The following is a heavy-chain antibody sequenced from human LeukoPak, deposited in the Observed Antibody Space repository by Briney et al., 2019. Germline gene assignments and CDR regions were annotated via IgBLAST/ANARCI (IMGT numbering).Heavy chain of an antibody. CDR2: MNYNSGNT. Sequence: ASVQDSCKASGYTIISYGLSCVGQPPGRGLEWMGWMNYNSGNTGYAQKLQGRVTITRNTSISTAYMELSSLRSEDTAVYYCARGHGRDYADYWGQGTLVTVSS. CDR1: GYTIISYG. V-gene: IGHV1-8*03. J-gene: IGHJ4*02. D-gene: IGHD4-17*01. CDR3: ARGHGRDYADY.